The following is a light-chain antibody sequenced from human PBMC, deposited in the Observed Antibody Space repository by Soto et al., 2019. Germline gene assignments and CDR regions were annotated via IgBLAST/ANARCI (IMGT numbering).Light chain of an antibody. Sequence: QSALTQPPSASGSPGQSVTISCAGTSSDICLYNYVSWYQHHPGKAPRPIIYEVSKRPSGLPDRFSGSKSGITASLTVAGLQAEDEADYYGSSYAGDINFDVFGGGTKVTVL. CDR2: EVS. CDR1: SSDICLYNY. CDR3: SSYAGDINFDV. J-gene: IGLJ3*02. V-gene: IGLV2-8*01.